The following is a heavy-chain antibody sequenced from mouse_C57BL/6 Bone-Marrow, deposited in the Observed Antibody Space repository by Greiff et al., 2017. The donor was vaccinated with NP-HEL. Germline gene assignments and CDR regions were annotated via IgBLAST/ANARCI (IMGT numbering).Heavy chain of an antibody. CDR2: IYPGAGDT. J-gene: IGHJ4*01. D-gene: IGHD1-1*01. CDR3: ARGDYGSSRFGYAMDY. CDR1: GSAFSSYW. Sequence: QVQLQQSGAELVKPGASVKISCKASGSAFSSYWLNWVQERPGTGLYWIVQIYPGAGDTKYNGKFKGKATLTADKSSSTACMQVSSLTSEDSAVYFCARGDYGSSRFGYAMDYWGQGTSVTVSS. V-gene: IGHV1-80*01.